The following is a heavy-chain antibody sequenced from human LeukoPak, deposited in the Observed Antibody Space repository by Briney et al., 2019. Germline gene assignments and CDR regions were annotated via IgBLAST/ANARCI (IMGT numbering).Heavy chain of an antibody. V-gene: IGHV4-30-4*08. J-gene: IGHJ6*03. CDR3: ARVDYYYYYMDV. CDR2: IYYSGST. Sequence: PSETLSLTCTVSGGSISSGVYYWSWIRQPPGKGLEWIGYIYYSGSTYYNPSLKSRVTISVDTSKNQFSLKLSSVTAADTAVYYCARVDYYYYYMDVWGKGTTVTVSS. CDR1: GGSISSGVYY.